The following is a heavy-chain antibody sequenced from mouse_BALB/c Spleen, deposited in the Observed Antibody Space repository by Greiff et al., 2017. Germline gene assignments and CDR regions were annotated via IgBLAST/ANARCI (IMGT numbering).Heavy chain of an antibody. Sequence: EVMLVESGGGLVQPGGSRKLSCAASGFTFSSFGMHWVRQAPEKGLEWVAYISSGSSTIYYADTVKGRFTISRDNPKNTLFLQMTSLRSEDTAMYYCARSITTVVATGFDYWGQGTTLTVSS. CDR3: ARSITTVVATGFDY. D-gene: IGHD1-1*01. CDR2: ISSGSSTI. J-gene: IGHJ2*01. CDR1: GFTFSSFG. V-gene: IGHV5-17*02.